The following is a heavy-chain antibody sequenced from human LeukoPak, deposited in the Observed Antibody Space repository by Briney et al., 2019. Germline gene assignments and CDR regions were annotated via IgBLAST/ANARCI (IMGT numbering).Heavy chain of an antibody. J-gene: IGHJ4*02. D-gene: IGHD3-22*01. V-gene: IGHV3-30*18. CDR3: AKDPGGAQYYYDSSGYGLMDY. Sequence: GRSLRLSCAASGFTFSSYGLHWVRQAPGKGLEWVAVISYDGSNKYYADPVKGRFTIPRENTTNTLYLQMNSLRAEDTAVYYCAKDPGGAQYYYDSSGYGLMDYWGQRTLVTVSS. CDR2: ISYDGSNK. CDR1: GFTFSSYG.